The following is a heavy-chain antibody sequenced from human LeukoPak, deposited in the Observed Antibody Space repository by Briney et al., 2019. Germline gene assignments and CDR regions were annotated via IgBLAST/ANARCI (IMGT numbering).Heavy chain of an antibody. Sequence: SETLSLTCTVSGGSISSYYWSWIRQPAGKGLEWIGRIYTSGSTNYNPSLKSRVTMSVDTSKNQFSLTLSSVTAADTAVYYCARVGLFVVVTAIRGQYYFDYWGQGTLVTVSS. CDR3: ARVGLFVVVTAIRGQYYFDY. J-gene: IGHJ4*02. CDR1: GGSISSYY. V-gene: IGHV4-4*07. CDR2: IYTSGST. D-gene: IGHD2-21*02.